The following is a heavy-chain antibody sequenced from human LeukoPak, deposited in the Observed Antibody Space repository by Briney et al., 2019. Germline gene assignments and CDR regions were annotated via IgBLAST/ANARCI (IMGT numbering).Heavy chain of an antibody. J-gene: IGHJ4*02. CDR1: GYTFTGYY. D-gene: IGHD5-24*01. V-gene: IGHV1-2*02. Sequence: ASVKVSCKASGYTFTGYYMHWVRQAPGQGLEWMGWINPNSGGTNYAQKFQGRVTMTRDTSISTAYMELSRLRSDDTAVYYCARPRQSRDGYRNWGQGTLVTASS. CDR2: INPNSGGT. CDR3: ARPRQSRDGYRN.